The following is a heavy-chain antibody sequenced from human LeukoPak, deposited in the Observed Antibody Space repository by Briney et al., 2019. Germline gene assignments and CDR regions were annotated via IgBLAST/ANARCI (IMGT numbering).Heavy chain of an antibody. Sequence: ASVKVSCKASGGTFSSSAISWVRQAPGQGLEWTGGIDPAFGVANYAQKFQGRVTITADESTTTAYMDLSSLRSEDTAVYYCARGREITLIATRYYFDCWGQGTLVTVSS. D-gene: IGHD3-22*01. J-gene: IGHJ4*02. CDR1: GGTFSSSA. V-gene: IGHV1-69*13. CDR2: IDPAFGVA. CDR3: ARGREITLIATRYYFDC.